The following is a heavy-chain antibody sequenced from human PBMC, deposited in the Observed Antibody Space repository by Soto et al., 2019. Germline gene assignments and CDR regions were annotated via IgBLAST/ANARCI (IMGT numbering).Heavy chain of an antibody. CDR2: IIPIFGIA. D-gene: IGHD1-26*01. CDR3: ASTGADSGSYGDGAFDI. Sequence: QVQLVQSGAEVKKPGSSVKVSCKASGGTFSSYAISWVRQAPGQGLEWMGGIIPIFGIANYAQKFQGRVTITADESTSTAYMELSSLRSEDTAVYYCASTGADSGSYGDGAFDIWCQGTMVTVSS. CDR1: GGTFSSYA. V-gene: IGHV1-69*12. J-gene: IGHJ3*02.